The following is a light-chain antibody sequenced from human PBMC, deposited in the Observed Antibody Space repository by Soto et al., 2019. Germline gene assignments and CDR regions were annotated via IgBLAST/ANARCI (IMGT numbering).Light chain of an antibody. V-gene: IGKV3-20*01. CDR2: GAS. CDR3: QQYHSSRCT. Sequence: EIVLTQSPGTLSLSPGERATLSCRASQSVSSSYLGWYQQKPGQAPRLLIYGASSRATGIPDRFSGSGSGTDFTLTISRLEPEDFAVYYCQQYHSSRCTFGQGTKVELQ. J-gene: IGKJ1*01. CDR1: QSVSSSY.